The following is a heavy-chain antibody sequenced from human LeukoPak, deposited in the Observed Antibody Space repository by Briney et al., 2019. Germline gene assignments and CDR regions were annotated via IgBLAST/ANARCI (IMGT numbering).Heavy chain of an antibody. CDR1: GGTFSSYG. CDR2: IFPFLGIA. Sequence: SVKVSCKASGGTFSSYGISWVRQAPGQGLEWMGRIFPFLGIANYAEKFQGRVTITADKSTSTAYMEVSSLSSEDTAVYYCARVCMRYSSGCPFDYWGQGTLVTVSS. J-gene: IGHJ4*02. V-gene: IGHV1-69*04. CDR3: ARVCMRYSSGCPFDY. D-gene: IGHD6-19*01.